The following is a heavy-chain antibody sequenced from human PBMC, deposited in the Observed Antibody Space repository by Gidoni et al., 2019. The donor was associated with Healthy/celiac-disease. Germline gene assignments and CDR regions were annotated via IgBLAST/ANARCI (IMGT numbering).Heavy chain of an antibody. J-gene: IGHJ3*02. CDR2: IYTSGST. V-gene: IGHV4-4*07. Sequence: QVQLQESGPGLVKPSETLSLTCTVSGGSISSYYWSWIRQPAGKGLEWIGRIYTSGSTNHNPSLKRRVTMSVDPSKNQSSLKLSSVTAADTAVYYCARDLDDWDAFDIWGQGTMVTVSS. CDR3: ARDLDDWDAFDI. D-gene: IGHD3-9*01. CDR1: GGSISSYY.